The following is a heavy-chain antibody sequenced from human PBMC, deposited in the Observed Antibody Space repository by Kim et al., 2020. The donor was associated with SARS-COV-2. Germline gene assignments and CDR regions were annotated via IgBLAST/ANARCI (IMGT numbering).Heavy chain of an antibody. V-gene: IGHV3-15*01. CDR2: IKSKTDGGAT. J-gene: IGHJ4*02. Sequence: GGSLRLSCAASGFTFNDAWMTWVRQAPGKGLEWVARIKSKTDGGATEYAAPVKGRFTITRDDSKNTLYLQMNSLKTEDTAVYYCGSLYFDFWGQGTPVTVSS. CDR1: GFTFNDAW. CDR3: GSLYFDF. D-gene: IGHD3-10*01.